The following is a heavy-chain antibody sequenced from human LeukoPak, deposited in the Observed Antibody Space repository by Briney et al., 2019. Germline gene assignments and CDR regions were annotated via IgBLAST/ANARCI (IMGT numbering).Heavy chain of an antibody. CDR2: IYYSGST. Sequence: SETLSLTCTVSGGSISSYYWSWVRQPPGKGLEWIAYIYYSGSTNYNPSLKSRVTISVDTSKNQFSLKLSSVTAADTAVYYCARGANWGSPDYWGQGTLVTVSS. V-gene: IGHV4-59*01. CDR1: GGSISSYY. J-gene: IGHJ4*02. CDR3: ARGANWGSPDY. D-gene: IGHD7-27*01.